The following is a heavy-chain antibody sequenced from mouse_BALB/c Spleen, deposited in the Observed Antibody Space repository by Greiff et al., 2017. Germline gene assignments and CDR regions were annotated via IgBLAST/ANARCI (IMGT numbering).Heavy chain of an antibody. CDR2: IDTSDSYT. Sequence: VQLQQSGAELVMPGASVTMSCKASGYTFTDYWMHWVKQRPGQGLEWIGAIDTSDSYTSYNQKFKGKATLTVDESSSTAYMQLSSLTSEDSAVYYCAREATVPFAYWGQGTLVTVSA. D-gene: IGHD1-1*01. J-gene: IGHJ3*01. CDR3: AREATVPFAY. V-gene: IGHV1-69*01. CDR1: GYTFTDYW.